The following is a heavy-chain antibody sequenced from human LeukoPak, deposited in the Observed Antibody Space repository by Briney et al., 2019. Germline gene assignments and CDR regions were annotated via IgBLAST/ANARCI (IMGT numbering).Heavy chain of an antibody. V-gene: IGHV3-48*04. Sequence: PGGSLRLSCAASGFTFSSYAMTWVRQAPGKGLEWVSYISSSSSTIYYADSVKGRFTISRDNARNTLYLQLSSLRAEDSAVYYCARDTFQPGLIDSWGQGTLVTVSS. CDR3: ARDTFQPGLIDS. J-gene: IGHJ4*02. CDR2: ISSSSSTI. D-gene: IGHD2-2*01. CDR1: GFTFSSYA.